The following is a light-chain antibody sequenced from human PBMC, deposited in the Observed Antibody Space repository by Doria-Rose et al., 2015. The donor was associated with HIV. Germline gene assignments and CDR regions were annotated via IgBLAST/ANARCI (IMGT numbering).Light chain of an antibody. CDR1: QSLLYTSKNY. J-gene: IGKJ3*01. CDR3: QQYCDTPS. V-gene: IGKV4-1*01. CDR2: WAS. Sequence: DIRLTQSPESLGMSLGERATLNCKSNQSLLYTSKNYLAWYQQKPGQPPKLLIYWASTRQSGVPARFSGSGSGTDFTLTISSLEAEDVAVYYCQQYCDTPSFGPGNTVDIK.